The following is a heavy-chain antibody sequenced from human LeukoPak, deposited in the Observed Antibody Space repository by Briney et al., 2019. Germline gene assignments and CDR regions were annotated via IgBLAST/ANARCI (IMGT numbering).Heavy chain of an antibody. J-gene: IGHJ5*02. CDR3: AREDRHMNWFDP. V-gene: IGHV1-18*01. CDR2: ISAYDGNT. Sequence: ASVKVSCKASGYTFTSYGISWVRQAPGQGLEWMGWISAYDGNTNYAQKLQGRVTMATDTSTSTAYMELRSLRSDDTAVYYCAREDRHMNWFDPWGQGTLVTVSS. CDR1: GYTFTSYG.